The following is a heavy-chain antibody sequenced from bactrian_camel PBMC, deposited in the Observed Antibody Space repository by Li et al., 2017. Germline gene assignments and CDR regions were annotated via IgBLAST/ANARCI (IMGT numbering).Heavy chain of an antibody. Sequence: DVQLVESGGGSVHTGGSLRLSCVASGDTDSRLYMAWFRQAPGKEREGVASIDSAGKNPTYTYSVAGRFTISKDDAKNIVYLQMDSLKVGDTATYYCAADVVNLQLARFYNYWGQGTQVTVS. J-gene: IGHJ4*01. CDR1: GDTDSRLY. CDR2: IDSAGKNP. D-gene: IGHD6*01. CDR3: AADVVNLQLARFYNY. V-gene: IGHV3S40*01.